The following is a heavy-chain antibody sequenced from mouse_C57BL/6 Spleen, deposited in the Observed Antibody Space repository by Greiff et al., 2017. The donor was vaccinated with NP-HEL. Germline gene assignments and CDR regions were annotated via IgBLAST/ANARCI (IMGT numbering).Heavy chain of an antibody. CDR2: INPYNGDT. CDR3: ARWGDYDGYWYFDV. J-gene: IGHJ1*03. CDR1: GYSFTGYF. Sequence: VQLQQSGPELVKPGDSVKISCKASGYSFTGYFMNWVMQSHGKSLEWIGRINPYNGDTFYNQKFKGKATLTVDKSSSTAHMELRSLTSGDSAVYYCARWGDYDGYWYFDVWGTGTTVTVSS. D-gene: IGHD2-4*01. V-gene: IGHV1-20*01.